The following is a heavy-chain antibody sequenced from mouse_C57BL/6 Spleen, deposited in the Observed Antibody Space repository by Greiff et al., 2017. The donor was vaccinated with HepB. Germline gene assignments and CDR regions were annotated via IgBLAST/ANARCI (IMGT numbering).Heavy chain of an antibody. CDR3: ARIRYGNSAWFAY. J-gene: IGHJ3*01. CDR2: IHPNSGST. D-gene: IGHD2-1*01. CDR1: GYTFTSYW. Sequence: VQLQQSGAELVKPGASVKLSCKASGYTFTSYWMHWVKQRPGQGLEWIGMIHPNSGSTNYNEKFKSKATLTVDKSSSTAYMQLSSLTSEDSAVYYYARIRYGNSAWFAYWGQGTLVTVSA. V-gene: IGHV1-64*01.